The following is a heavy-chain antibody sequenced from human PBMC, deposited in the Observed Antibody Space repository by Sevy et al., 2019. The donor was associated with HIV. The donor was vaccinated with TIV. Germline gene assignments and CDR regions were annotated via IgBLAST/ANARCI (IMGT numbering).Heavy chain of an antibody. J-gene: IGHJ4*02. CDR3: ARGDKDSSGYYYSDY. Sequence: GGCLRLSCAASGFTFSSYGMHWVRQAPGKGLEWVAVIWYDGSNKYYADSVKGRFTISRDNSKNTLYLQMNSLRAEDTAVYYCARGDKDSSGYYYSDYWGQGTLVTVSS. V-gene: IGHV3-33*01. CDR1: GFTFSSYG. D-gene: IGHD3-22*01. CDR2: IWYDGSNK.